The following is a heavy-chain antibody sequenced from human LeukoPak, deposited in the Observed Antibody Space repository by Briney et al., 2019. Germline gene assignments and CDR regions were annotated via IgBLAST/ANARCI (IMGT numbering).Heavy chain of an antibody. J-gene: IGHJ4*02. CDR1: GFTFSSYA. CDR2: ISGSGGST. Sequence: GGSLRLSCAASGFTFSSYAMSCVRQAPGKGLEWVSAISGSGGSTYYADSVKGRFTISRDNSKNTLYLQMNSLRAEDTAVYYCAKGGYYYDSSERYFDYWGQGTLVTVSS. CDR3: AKGGYYYDSSERYFDY. D-gene: IGHD3-22*01. V-gene: IGHV3-23*01.